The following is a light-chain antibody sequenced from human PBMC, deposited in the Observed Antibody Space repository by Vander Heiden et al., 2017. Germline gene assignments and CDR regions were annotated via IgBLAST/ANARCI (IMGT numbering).Light chain of an antibody. CDR2: GAS. Sequence: DIVFTQSPGTLSLSPGERATLSCRASQRVSSSYLAWDQQKPGQAPRLLIDGASSRATGIPDRFSGSGSGTDFTLTISRLEPEDFAVYYCQQYGSSPLYTFGQGTKLEIK. CDR1: QRVSSSY. CDR3: QQYGSSPLYT. J-gene: IGKJ2*01. V-gene: IGKV3-20*01.